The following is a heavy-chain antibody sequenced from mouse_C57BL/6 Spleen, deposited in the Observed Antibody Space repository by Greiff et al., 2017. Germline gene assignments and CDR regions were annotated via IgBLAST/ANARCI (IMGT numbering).Heavy chain of an antibody. Sequence: EVQLQQSGPELVKPGASVKISCKASGYTFTDYYMNWVKQSHGKSLEWIGDINPNNGGTSYNQKFKGKATLTADKSSSTAYMELRSLTSEDSAVYYCARGDYLDAMDYWGQGTSVTVSS. J-gene: IGHJ4*01. CDR3: ARGDYLDAMDY. CDR2: INPNNGGT. D-gene: IGHD2-4*01. V-gene: IGHV1-26*01. CDR1: GYTFTDYY.